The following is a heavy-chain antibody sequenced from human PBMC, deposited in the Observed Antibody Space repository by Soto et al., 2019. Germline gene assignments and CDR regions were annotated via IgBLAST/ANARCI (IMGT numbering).Heavy chain of an antibody. CDR3: ARSSAFFAISLLDT. Sequence: QVRLQESGPGLVKPSGTLSLTCDVSGYSISSIKWWIWVRQPPGKRLQWIGEVYHTGTTNYNPSLNTRVTISVDKSQNHFSLTVTSVTAEDTAVYYCARSSAFFAISLLDTWCQGALVTVSS. CDR1: GYSISSIKW. CDR2: VYHTGTT. J-gene: IGHJ5*01. V-gene: IGHV4-4*02. D-gene: IGHD3-3*02.